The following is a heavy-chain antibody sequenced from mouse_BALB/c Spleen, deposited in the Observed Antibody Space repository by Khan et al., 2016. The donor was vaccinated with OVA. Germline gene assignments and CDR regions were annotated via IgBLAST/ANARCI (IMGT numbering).Heavy chain of an antibody. CDR1: GFSLTSHG. J-gene: IGHJ2*01. CDR2: IWAGGST. V-gene: IGHV2-9*02. Sequence: QVQLKQSGPGLVAPSQSLSITCTVSGFSLTSHGVHWVRQPPGKGLEWLGVIWAGGSTNYNSALMSRLSISKDSSKSQVFLKMNSRQTDDTAMDYCDRNREPDYFDYWGQGTTLTVSS. CDR3: DRNREPDYFDY.